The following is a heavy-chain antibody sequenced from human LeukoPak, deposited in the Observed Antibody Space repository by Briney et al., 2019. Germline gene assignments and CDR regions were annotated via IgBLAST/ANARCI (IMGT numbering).Heavy chain of an antibody. D-gene: IGHD3-3*01. J-gene: IGHJ5*02. CDR2: INHSGST. CDR3: ARGSLRDFWSGYYSDWFDP. V-gene: IGHV4-34*01. Sequence: SGTLSLTCAVYGGSFSGYYWSWIRQPPGKGLEWIGEINHSGSTNYNPSLKSRVTISVDTSKNQFSLKLSSVTAADTAVYYCARGSLRDFWSGYYSDWFDPWGQGTLVTVSS. CDR1: GGSFSGYY.